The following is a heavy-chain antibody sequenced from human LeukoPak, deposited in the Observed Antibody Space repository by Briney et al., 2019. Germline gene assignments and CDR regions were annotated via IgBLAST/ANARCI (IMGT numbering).Heavy chain of an antibody. D-gene: IGHD3-9*01. J-gene: IGHJ4*02. CDR1: GYTFTGYY. Sequence: ASVKVSCKPSGYTFTGYYMHWVRQAPGQGLEWMGWINPNSGGTNYAQKFQGWVTMTRDTSISTAYMELSRLRSDDTAVYYCARGKSYYDILTGSLHYYFDYWGQGTLVTVSS. V-gene: IGHV1-2*04. CDR2: INPNSGGT. CDR3: ARGKSYYDILTGSLHYYFDY.